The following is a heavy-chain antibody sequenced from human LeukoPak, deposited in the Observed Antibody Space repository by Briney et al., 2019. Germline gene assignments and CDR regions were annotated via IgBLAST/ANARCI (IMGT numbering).Heavy chain of an antibody. CDR3: ARVRDMRDGYNYGFYYYYMDV. D-gene: IGHD5-24*01. J-gene: IGHJ6*03. Sequence: PGGSLRLSCAASGFTFSGSAMHWVRQASGKGLEWVGRIRSKANSYATAYAASVKGGFTISRDDSKNTAYLQMNSLKTEDTAVYYCARVRDMRDGYNYGFYYYYMDVWGKGTTVTISS. CDR1: GFTFSGSA. CDR2: IRSKANSYAT. V-gene: IGHV3-73*01.